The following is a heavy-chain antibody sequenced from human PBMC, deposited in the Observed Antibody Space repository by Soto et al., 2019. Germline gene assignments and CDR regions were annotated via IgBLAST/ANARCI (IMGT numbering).Heavy chain of an antibody. J-gene: IGHJ3*01. Sequence: GWSLRLSCASSVFTFSSYSMNWVRQAPGKGLEWVSYISSSRSTMYYADSVKGRFTISRDNAKNSLYLQMNSLRDEDTAVYYCASGVSYYDSSGYSTWGQGTMVTVS. CDR3: ASGVSYYDSSGYST. CDR1: VFTFSSYS. V-gene: IGHV3-48*02. CDR2: ISSSRSTM. D-gene: IGHD3-22*01.